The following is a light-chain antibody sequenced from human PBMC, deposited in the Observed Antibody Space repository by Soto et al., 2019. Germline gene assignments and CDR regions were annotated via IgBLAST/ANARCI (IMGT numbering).Light chain of an antibody. CDR1: SNDVGGHSH. CDR2: DVT. J-gene: IGLJ2*01. Sequence: QSVLTQPRSVSGSPGQSVTISCTGTSNDVGGHSHVSWYQQHPGKAPKDMIYDVTKRPSGVPDRFSGSKSGNTASLTISGLQAEDEAEYHCCSYADTNTLIFGGGTKLTVL. V-gene: IGLV2-11*01. CDR3: CSYADTNTLI.